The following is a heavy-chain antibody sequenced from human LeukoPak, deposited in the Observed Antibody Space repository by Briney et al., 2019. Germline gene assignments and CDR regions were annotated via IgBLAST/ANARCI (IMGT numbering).Heavy chain of an antibody. V-gene: IGHV4-4*07. Sequence: SETLSLTCTVSGGSISSYYWSWIRQPAGKGLEWIGRIYTSGSTNYNPSLKSRVTISVDTSKNQFSLKLSSVTAADTAVYYCARNGDDSSGDYYYYMDVWGKGTTVTVSS. J-gene: IGHJ6*03. CDR1: GGSISSYY. CDR3: ARNGDDSSGDYYYYMDV. D-gene: IGHD3-22*01. CDR2: IYTSGST.